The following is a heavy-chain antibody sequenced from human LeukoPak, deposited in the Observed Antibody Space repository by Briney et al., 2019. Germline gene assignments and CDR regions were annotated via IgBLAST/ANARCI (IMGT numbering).Heavy chain of an antibody. CDR3: ATDPNDYSDYVQL. V-gene: IGHV1-69-2*01. Sequence: GASVKISCKASGYTFTDYYMHWVQQAPGKGPEWMGRVDPEDGETIYAEKFQGRVTIIADTSTDTAYMELSSLRSEDTAMYYCATDPNDYSDYVQLWGQGTLVTVSS. CDR1: GYTFTDYY. J-gene: IGHJ4*02. D-gene: IGHD4-11*01. CDR2: VDPEDGET.